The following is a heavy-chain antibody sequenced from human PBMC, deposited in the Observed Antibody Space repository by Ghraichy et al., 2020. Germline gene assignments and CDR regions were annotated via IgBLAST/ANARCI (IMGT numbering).Heavy chain of an antibody. CDR3: ARIHSYYYDTSGYYYAYYFDF. J-gene: IGHJ4*02. V-gene: IGHV2-26*01. D-gene: IGHD3-22*01. CDR1: GFSLSNARVG. Sequence: VKPTETLTLTCTVSGFSLSNARVGVSWIRQPPGKALEWLAHIFSNNERSYNTSLRTRLTISKDTSKSQVVLTMTNMDPVDTGTYFCARIHSYYYDTSGYYYAYYFDFWGQGTLVAVSS. CDR2: IFSNNER.